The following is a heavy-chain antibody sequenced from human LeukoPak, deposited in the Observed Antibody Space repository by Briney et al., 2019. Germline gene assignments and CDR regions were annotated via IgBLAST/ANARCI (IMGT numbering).Heavy chain of an antibody. Sequence: GGSLRLSCAASGFTFSSYAMSWVRQAPGKGLEWVSDINGSGGSTYYADSVKGRFTISRDNSKNTLYLQMNSLRAEDTAVYYCAKGREYYGSGSYVFDYWGQGTLVTVSS. CDR1: GFTFSSYA. V-gene: IGHV3-23*01. CDR3: AKGREYYGSGSYVFDY. J-gene: IGHJ4*02. D-gene: IGHD3-10*01. CDR2: INGSGGST.